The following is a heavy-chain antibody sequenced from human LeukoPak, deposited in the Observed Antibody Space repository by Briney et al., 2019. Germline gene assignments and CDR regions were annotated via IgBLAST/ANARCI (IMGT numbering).Heavy chain of an antibody. V-gene: IGHV3-30*18. CDR3: AKDRSTVTTYY. CDR2: ISYDGSNK. Sequence: PGRSLRLSCAASGFTFSSYGMHWVRQAPGKGLEWVAVISYDGSNKYYADSVKGRFTISRDNSKNTLYLQMNSLRAEDTAVYYCAKDRSTVTTYYWGQGTLVTVSS. D-gene: IGHD4-17*01. CDR1: GFTFSSYG. J-gene: IGHJ4*02.